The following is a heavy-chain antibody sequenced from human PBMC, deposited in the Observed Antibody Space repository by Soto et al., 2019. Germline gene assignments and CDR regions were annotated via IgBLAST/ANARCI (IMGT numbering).Heavy chain of an antibody. D-gene: IGHD3-10*01. Sequence: EVQPLESGGGLVQPGGSLRLSCAASGFTFSSYAMSWVRQAPGRGREWVSAILASGGSVYYADSVKGRFTISRDNSKNTLYLQVNSMRAEDTAVYYCAKDPRGSVGYWGQGTLVTVSS. CDR1: GFTFSSYA. CDR3: AKDPRGSVGY. V-gene: IGHV3-23*01. J-gene: IGHJ4*02. CDR2: ILASGGSV.